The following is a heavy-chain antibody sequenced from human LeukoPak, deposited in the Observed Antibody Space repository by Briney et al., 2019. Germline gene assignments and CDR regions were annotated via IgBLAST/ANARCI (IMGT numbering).Heavy chain of an antibody. Sequence: PSETLSLTCAVSGYSISSGYYWGWIRQPPGKGLEWIGSIYHSGSTYYNPSLKSRVTISVDTSKNQFSLKLSSVTAADTAVCYCARHQDRGNWFDPWGQGTLVTVSS. D-gene: IGHD2-15*01. J-gene: IGHJ5*02. V-gene: IGHV4-38-2*01. CDR1: GYSISSGYY. CDR2: IYHSGST. CDR3: ARHQDRGNWFDP.